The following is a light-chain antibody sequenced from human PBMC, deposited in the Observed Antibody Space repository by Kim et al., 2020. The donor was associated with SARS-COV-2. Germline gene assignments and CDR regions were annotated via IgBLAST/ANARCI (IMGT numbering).Light chain of an antibody. J-gene: IGKJ4*01. CDR1: QSIDKY. CDR2: AAS. CDR3: QQSYDPPVT. Sequence: DIQMTQSPSSLSASVGDRVTITCRASQSIDKYLNWYQQKVGKAPNLLIYAASSLPSGVPSRFSGSGSGTHFTLTISSLQPDDFATYYCQQSYDPPVTFGGGTKVDIK. V-gene: IGKV1-39*01.